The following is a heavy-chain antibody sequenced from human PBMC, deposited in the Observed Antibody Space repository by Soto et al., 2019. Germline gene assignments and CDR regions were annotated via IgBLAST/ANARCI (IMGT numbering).Heavy chain of an antibody. CDR3: ARRLPGDYGHWFDP. J-gene: IGHJ5*02. CDR2: IRYSGST. Sequence: PSETLSLTCTVSGGSISSYYWSWIRQPPGKGLEWIGYIRYSGSTNYNPSLKSRVTISVDTSKNKFSLKLSSVTAADTAVYCCARRLPGDYGHWFDPWGQGMLVTVSS. D-gene: IGHD4-17*01. CDR1: GGSISSYY. V-gene: IGHV4-59*08.